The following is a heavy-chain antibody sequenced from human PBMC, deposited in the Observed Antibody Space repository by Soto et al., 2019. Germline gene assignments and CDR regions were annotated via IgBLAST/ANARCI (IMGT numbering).Heavy chain of an antibody. J-gene: IGHJ6*02. Sequence: PGGSLRLSCAASGFTFSGYYMSWVRQAPGKGLEWISYITPSGSTISYADSVKGRFTISRDNAKNSVYLQMNSLRAEDTAVYYCARGHYGMDVWGQGTTVTVSS. CDR1: GFTFSGYY. V-gene: IGHV3-11*01. CDR2: ITPSGSTI. CDR3: ARGHYGMDV.